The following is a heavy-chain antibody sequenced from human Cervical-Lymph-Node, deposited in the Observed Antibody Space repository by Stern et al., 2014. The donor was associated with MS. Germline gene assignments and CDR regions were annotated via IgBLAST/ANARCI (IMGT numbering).Heavy chain of an antibody. CDR2: IYPGGSDT. CDR1: GYSFTANW. J-gene: IGHJ4*02. CDR3: ARDYGDYSFDY. V-gene: IGHV5-51*01. Sequence: EVQLLESGAEVKKPGESLKISCTGSGYSFTANWIAWVRQMPGKGLEWMVIIYPGGSDTRYSPSFQGQVTISADKSISTAYLQWSSLKASDTAMYYCARDYGDYSFDYWGQGTLVTVSS. D-gene: IGHD4-17*01.